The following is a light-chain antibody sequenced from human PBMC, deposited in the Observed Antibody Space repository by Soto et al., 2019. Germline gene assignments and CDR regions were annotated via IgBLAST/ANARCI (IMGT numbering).Light chain of an antibody. CDR2: EVS. CDR1: SSDTAGYNY. V-gene: IGLV2-14*01. Sequence: QSVLTQPASVSGSPGQSIIISCTGTSSDTAGYNYVSWYQQHPGKAPKLMIYEVSNRPSGVSNRFSGSQSGNTASLTISGLQAEDEANYYCSSYTTRTTPLYVFGNGTRVTVL. CDR3: SSYTTRTTPLYV. J-gene: IGLJ1*01.